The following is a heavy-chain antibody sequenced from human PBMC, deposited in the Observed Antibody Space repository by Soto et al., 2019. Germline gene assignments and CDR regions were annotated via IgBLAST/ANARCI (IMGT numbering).Heavy chain of an antibody. D-gene: IGHD3-22*01. CDR2: INAGNGNT. J-gene: IGHJ4*02. V-gene: IGHV1-3*01. Sequence: GASVKVSCKASGHTFTSYAMHWVRQAPGQRLEWMGWINAGNGNTKYSQKFQGRVTITRDTSASTAYMELSSLRSEDTAVYYCARALPPFYYDSSAYYDLAYWGQGTLVTVSS. CDR3: ARALPPFYYDSSAYYDLAY. CDR1: GHTFTSYA.